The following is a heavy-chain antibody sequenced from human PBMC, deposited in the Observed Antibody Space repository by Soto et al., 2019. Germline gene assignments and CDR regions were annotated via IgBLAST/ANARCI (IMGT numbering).Heavy chain of an antibody. D-gene: IGHD4-17*01. CDR3: ARDRTGGLRGRFYYYYYGMDV. J-gene: IGHJ6*02. CDR1: GGSVSSGSYY. V-gene: IGHV4-61*01. CDR2: IYYSGST. Sequence: SETLSLTCTVSGGSVSSGSYYWSWIRQPPGKGLEWIGYIYYSGSTNYNPSLKSRVTISVDTSKNQFSLKLSSVTAADTAVYYCARDRTGGLRGRFYYYYYGMDVWGQGTTVTVSS.